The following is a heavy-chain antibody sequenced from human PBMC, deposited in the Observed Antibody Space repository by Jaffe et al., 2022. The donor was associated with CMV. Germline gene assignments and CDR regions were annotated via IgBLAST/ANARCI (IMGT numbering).Heavy chain of an antibody. V-gene: IGHV3-49*04. D-gene: IGHD5-18*01. CDR2: IRSKAYGGTT. CDR1: GFTFGDYA. J-gene: IGHJ4*02. Sequence: EVQLVESGGGLVQPGRSLRLSCTASGFTFGDYAMSWVRQAPGKGLEWVGFIRSKAYGGTTEYAASVKGRFTISRDDSKSIAYLQMNSLKTEDTAVYYCTRDKGADTAMVWRITYYFDYWGQGTLVTVSS. CDR3: TRDKGADTAMVWRITYYFDY.